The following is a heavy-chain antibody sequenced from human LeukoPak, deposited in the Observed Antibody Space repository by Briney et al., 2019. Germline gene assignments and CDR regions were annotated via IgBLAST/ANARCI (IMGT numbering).Heavy chain of an antibody. CDR3: TRDIDDVLTGDDAFDV. CDR1: GFTVSSNY. J-gene: IGHJ3*01. V-gene: IGHV3-48*04. D-gene: IGHD3-9*01. CDR2: ISTTSKSI. Sequence: PGGSLRLSCAASGFTVSSNYMSWVRQVPGKGLEWVSYISTTSKSIYYADSVKGRFTISRDNAESSVYLQMNSLRVDDTGLYYCTRDIDDVLTGDDAFDVWGQGTVVTVSS.